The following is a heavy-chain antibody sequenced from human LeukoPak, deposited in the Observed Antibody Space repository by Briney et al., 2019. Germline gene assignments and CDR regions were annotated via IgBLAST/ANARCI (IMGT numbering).Heavy chain of an antibody. Sequence: GGSLRLSCAASGFTLSSYWMHWVRQAPGKGLVWVSRINSDGSSTTYADSVKGRFTISRDNAKNTLYPQMNSLRAEDTAVYYCARGNAHAFDIWGQGTMVTVSS. D-gene: IGHD1-1*01. J-gene: IGHJ3*02. CDR2: INSDGSST. CDR3: ARGNAHAFDI. V-gene: IGHV3-74*01. CDR1: GFTLSSYW.